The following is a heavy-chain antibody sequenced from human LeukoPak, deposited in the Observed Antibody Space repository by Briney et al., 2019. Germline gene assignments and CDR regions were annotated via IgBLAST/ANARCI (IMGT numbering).Heavy chain of an antibody. CDR3: ADSSSWNY. J-gene: IGHJ4*02. V-gene: IGHV3-48*02. Sequence: PGRSLRLSCAASGFTFSTYSMNWVRQAPGKGLEWVSYISSSSSTIYYADSVKGRFTISRDNAKNSLYLQMNSRRDEDTAVYYCADSSSWNYWGQGTLVTVSS. D-gene: IGHD6-13*01. CDR1: GFTFSTYS. CDR2: ISSSSSTI.